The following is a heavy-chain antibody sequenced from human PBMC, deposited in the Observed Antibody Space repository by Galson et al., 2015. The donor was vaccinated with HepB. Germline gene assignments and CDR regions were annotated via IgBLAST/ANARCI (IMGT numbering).Heavy chain of an antibody. CDR1: GGTFSSYA. CDR3: ARETSKNYDSSGYYPLALDY. V-gene: IGHV1-69*04. D-gene: IGHD3-22*01. J-gene: IGHJ4*02. CDR2: SIPILGIA. Sequence: VKVSCKASGGTFSSYAISWVRQAPGQGLEWMGRSIPILGIANYAQKFQGRVTITADKSTSTAYMELSSLRSEDTAVYYCARETSKNYDSSGYYPLALDYWGQGTLVTVSS.